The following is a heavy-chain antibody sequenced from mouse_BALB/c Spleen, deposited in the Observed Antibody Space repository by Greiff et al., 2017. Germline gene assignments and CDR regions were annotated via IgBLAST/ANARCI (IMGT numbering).Heavy chain of an antibody. CDR1: GYSITSGYY. CDR3: AREGYDYDDGSHWYFDV. Sequence: LESGPGLVKPSQSLSLTCSVTGYSITSGYYWNWIRQFPGNKLEWMGYISYDGSNNYNPSLKNRISITRDTSKNQFFLKLNSVTTEDTATYYCAREGYDYDDGSHWYFDVWGAGTTVTVSS. CDR2: ISYDGSN. J-gene: IGHJ1*01. D-gene: IGHD2-4*01. V-gene: IGHV3-6*02.